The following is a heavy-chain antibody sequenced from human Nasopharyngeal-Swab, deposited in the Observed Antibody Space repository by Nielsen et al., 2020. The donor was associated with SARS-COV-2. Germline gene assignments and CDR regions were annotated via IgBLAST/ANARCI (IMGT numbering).Heavy chain of an antibody. CDR2: IWFDGSNK. CDR1: GFTFSSYG. V-gene: IGHV3-33*01. D-gene: IGHD6-6*01. J-gene: IGHJ5*02. CDR3: ARVLRGGSIAARPYWFDP. Sequence: GESLKISCAASGFTFSSYGLHWVRQAPGKGLEWVAVIWFDGSNKYYADSVKGRFTISRDNSKHTLYLQMNSLRAEDTAVYYWARVLRGGSIAARPYWFDPWGQGTLVTVSS.